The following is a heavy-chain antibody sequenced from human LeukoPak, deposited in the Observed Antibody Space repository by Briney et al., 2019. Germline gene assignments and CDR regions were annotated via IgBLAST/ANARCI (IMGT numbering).Heavy chain of an antibody. Sequence: GGSLRLSCAASGFTFSHYSRKWVRQAPGKGLEWVSSMSINSGLIYYADSVKGRFTISRDNAKNSLYLQMNSLRAEDTAVYYCAREFDYSTSGAGYWGQGTLVTVSS. V-gene: IGHV3-21*01. CDR1: GFTFSHYS. CDR3: AREFDYSTSGAGY. CDR2: MSINSGLI. J-gene: IGHJ4*02. D-gene: IGHD4-11*01.